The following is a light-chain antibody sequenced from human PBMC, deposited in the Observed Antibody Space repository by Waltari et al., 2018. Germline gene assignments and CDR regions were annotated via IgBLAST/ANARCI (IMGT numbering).Light chain of an antibody. J-gene: IGLJ2*01. CDR3: CSYAGSSTSV. Sequence: SALPQPASVSESLGRPITISCTGTSSDVGSYHFVSGYKQHPGKAPKLLIYNVSKRPLGVSVRFSGSKSANTASLTISGLQAEDEADYYCCSYAGSSTSVFGGGTKLTVL. CDR1: SSDVGSYHF. V-gene: IGLV2-23*02. CDR2: NVS.